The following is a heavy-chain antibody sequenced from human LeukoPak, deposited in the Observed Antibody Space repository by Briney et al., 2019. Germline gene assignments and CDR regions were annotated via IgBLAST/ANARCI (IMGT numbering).Heavy chain of an antibody. Sequence: GASVKVSCKASGYTFTSYGISWVRQAPGQGLEWMGWINPNSGGTNYAQKFQGRVTMTRDTSISTAYMELSRLRSDDTAVYYCASFIRITMVRGAAGRAFDIWGQGTMVTVSS. J-gene: IGHJ3*02. CDR2: INPNSGGT. CDR3: ASFIRITMVRGAAGRAFDI. V-gene: IGHV1-2*02. D-gene: IGHD3-10*01. CDR1: GYTFTSYG.